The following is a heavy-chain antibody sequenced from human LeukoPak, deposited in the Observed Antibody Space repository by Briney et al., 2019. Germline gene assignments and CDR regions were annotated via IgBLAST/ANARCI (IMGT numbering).Heavy chain of an antibody. V-gene: IGHV3-11*01. D-gene: IGHD3-22*01. CDR3: ARDRVGWDSSGYGGYYYYMDV. CDR1: GFTFSDYY. J-gene: IGHJ6*03. Sequence: PGGSLRLSCAASGFTFSDYYMSWIRQAPGKGLEWVSYISSSGSTIYYADSVKGRFTISRDNAKNSLYLQMNSLRAEDTAVYYCARDRVGWDSSGYGGYYYYMDVWGKGTTVTVSS. CDR2: ISSSGSTI.